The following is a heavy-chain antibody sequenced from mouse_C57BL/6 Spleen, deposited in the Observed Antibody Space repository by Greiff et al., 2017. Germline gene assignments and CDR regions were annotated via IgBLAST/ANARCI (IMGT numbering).Heavy chain of an antibody. CDR1: GFTFSSYG. Sequence: EVKLMESGGDLVKPGGSLKLSCAASGFTFSSYGMSWVRQTPDKRLEWVATISSGGSYTYYPDSVKGRFTISRDNAKNTLYLQMSSLKSEDTAMYYCARHENYYAMDYWGQGTSVTVSS. CDR2: ISSGGSYT. CDR3: ARHENYYAMDY. J-gene: IGHJ4*01. V-gene: IGHV5-6*01.